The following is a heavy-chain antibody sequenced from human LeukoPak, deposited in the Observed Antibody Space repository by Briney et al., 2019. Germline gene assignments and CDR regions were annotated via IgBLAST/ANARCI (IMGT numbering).Heavy chain of an antibody. D-gene: IGHD4-17*01. J-gene: IGHJ4*02. V-gene: IGHV3-23*01. Sequence: GGSLRLSCAASGFTFSSYGMSWVRQAPGKGLEWVSSISGSGGSTYYADSVKGRFTISRDNSKNTLYLHMNSLRAEDTAVYYCAKDLTTVTTGDYWGQGTLVTVSS. CDR1: GFTFSSYG. CDR2: ISGSGGST. CDR3: AKDLTTVTTGDY.